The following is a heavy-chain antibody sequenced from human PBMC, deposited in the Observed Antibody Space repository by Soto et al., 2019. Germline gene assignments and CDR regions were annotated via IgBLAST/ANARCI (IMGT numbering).Heavy chain of an antibody. CDR2: TRNKANSYTT. V-gene: IGHV3-72*01. J-gene: IGHJ6*03. Sequence: GGSLRLSCAASGLTFSNAWMTSVREAPGKGLEWVGRTRNKANSYTTEYAASVKGRFTISRDDSKNSLYLQMNSLKTEDRGVNYCVKPPVTTATYYYYYYMDVWGKGTTVTVAS. CDR1: GLTFSNAW. D-gene: IGHD4-4*01. CDR3: VKPPVTTATYYYYYYMDV.